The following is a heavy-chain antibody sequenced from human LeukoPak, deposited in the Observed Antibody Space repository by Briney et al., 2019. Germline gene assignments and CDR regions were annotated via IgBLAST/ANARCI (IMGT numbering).Heavy chain of an antibody. CDR1: GYTFTKYA. D-gene: IGHD2-2*01. CDR3: AREACSSTRCYDLAFDI. CDR2: INAGNGNT. V-gene: IGHV1-3*01. J-gene: IGHJ3*02. Sequence: ASLKVSCKASGYTFTKYAMHWVRQAPGQTLEWMAWINAGNGNTKYSQKFQGRVTITRDTSASIAYMELSSLRSEDTAVYYCAREACSSTRCYDLAFDIWGQGTMVTVSS.